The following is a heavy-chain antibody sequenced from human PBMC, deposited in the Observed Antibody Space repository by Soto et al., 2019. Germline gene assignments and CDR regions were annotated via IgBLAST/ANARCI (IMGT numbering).Heavy chain of an antibody. J-gene: IGHJ4*02. CDR3: ARAMNQRYAGDY. CDR2: IYSDGSST. D-gene: IGHD2-8*01. V-gene: IGHV3-74*01. Sequence: EVQLVESGGGLVQPGESLRLSCAASGFTFSSYWMHWVRQAPGKGLVWVSRIYSDGSSTNYADSVKGRFTISRDNAKNTLYLQMNSLRAEDTAVYYCARAMNQRYAGDYWGQGTLVTVSS. CDR1: GFTFSSYW.